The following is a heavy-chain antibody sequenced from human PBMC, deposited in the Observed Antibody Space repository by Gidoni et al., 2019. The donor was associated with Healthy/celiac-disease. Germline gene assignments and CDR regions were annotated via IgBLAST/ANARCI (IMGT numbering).Heavy chain of an antibody. D-gene: IGHD2-2*01. CDR2: INHSGST. J-gene: IGHJ6*02. CDR1: GGSFSGYY. Sequence: QVQLQQWGAGLLKPSETLSLTCAVYGGSFSGYYWSWIRQPPGKGLEWVGEINHSGSTNYNPSLKSRVTISVDTSKNQFSLKLSSVTAADTAVYYCARGRSVVPAAILSYYYGMDVWGQGTTVTVSS. CDR3: ARGRSVVPAAILSYYYGMDV. V-gene: IGHV4-34*01.